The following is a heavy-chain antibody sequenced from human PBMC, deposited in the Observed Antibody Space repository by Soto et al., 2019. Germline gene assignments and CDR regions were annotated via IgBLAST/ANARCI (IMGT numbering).Heavy chain of an antibody. D-gene: IGHD6-19*01. J-gene: IGHJ1*01. V-gene: IGHV2-5*02. CDR3: AHTSVEVAVTEYFLL. Sequence: QSTLRESGPTLVKPTQTLTLTCTFSGFSLSTSGVGVGWIRQPPGKALEWLALIFWDEDKRYSPSLKNRLAITTGTSTRPPVLTLTHVDPADAATYSCAHTSVEVAVTEYFLLWGPGTLVTVSS. CDR2: IFWDEDK. CDR1: GFSLSTSGVG.